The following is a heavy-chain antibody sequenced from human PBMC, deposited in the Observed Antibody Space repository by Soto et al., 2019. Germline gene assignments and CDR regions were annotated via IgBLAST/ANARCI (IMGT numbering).Heavy chain of an antibody. CDR3: ARAHYYGSGSYGYWFDP. CDR1: GGSFSGYY. D-gene: IGHD3-10*01. CDR2: INHSGST. V-gene: IGHV4-34*01. J-gene: IGHJ5*02. Sequence: SETLSLTCAVYGGSFSGYYWSWIRQPPGKGLEWIGEINHSGSTNYNPSLKSRVTISVDTSKNQCSLKLSSVTAADTAVYYCARAHYYGSGSYGYWFDPWGQGTLVTVSS.